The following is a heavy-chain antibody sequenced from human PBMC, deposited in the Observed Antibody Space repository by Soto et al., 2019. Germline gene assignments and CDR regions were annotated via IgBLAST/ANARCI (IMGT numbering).Heavy chain of an antibody. D-gene: IGHD2-15*01. V-gene: IGHV3-21*01. Sequence: EVQLVESGGGLVKPGGSVRLSCAASGFSFSSYSMNWVRQAPGKGLEWVSSISSSASHINYADSVKGRFTISRDNAKKSLYLQMTSLRAEDTAVYYCARGYTGYCSGGTCYWFDPWGQGTLVTVSS. CDR1: GFSFSSYS. J-gene: IGHJ5*02. CDR3: ARGYTGYCSGGTCYWFDP. CDR2: ISSSASHI.